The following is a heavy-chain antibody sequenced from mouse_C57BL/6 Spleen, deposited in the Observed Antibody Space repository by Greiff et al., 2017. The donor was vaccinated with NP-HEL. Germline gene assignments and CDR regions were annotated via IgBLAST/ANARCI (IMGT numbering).Heavy chain of an antibody. CDR2: IYPGDGDT. CDR1: GYAFSSYW. J-gene: IGHJ1*03. V-gene: IGHV1-80*01. Sequence: QVQLQQSGAELVKPGASVKISCKASGYAFSSYWMNWVKPRPGKGLEWIGQIYPGDGDTNYNGKFKGKATLTADKSSSTAYMQLSSLTSEDSAVYFCARWFTTVVARYFDVWGTGTTVTVSS. D-gene: IGHD1-1*01. CDR3: ARWFTTVVARYFDV.